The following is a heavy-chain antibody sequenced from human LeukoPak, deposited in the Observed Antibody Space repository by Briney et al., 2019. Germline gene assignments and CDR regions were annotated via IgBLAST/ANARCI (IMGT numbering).Heavy chain of an antibody. D-gene: IGHD6-13*01. Sequence: GGSLRLSCAASGFTFSNYYMSCVRGAPGRGREGGANIKQVGNERFCGDSVTGRFTISRDKAKNSLYLQMNSLRAEDTAVYYCARVGGSWYMDHWGQGTLVTVSS. CDR3: ARVGGSWYMDH. CDR1: GFTFSNYY. CDR2: IKQVGNER. J-gene: IGHJ4*02. V-gene: IGHV3-7*03.